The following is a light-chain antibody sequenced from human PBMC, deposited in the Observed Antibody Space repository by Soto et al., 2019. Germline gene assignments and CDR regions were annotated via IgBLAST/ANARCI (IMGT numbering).Light chain of an antibody. CDR2: DVS. CDR1: SSDIGSYDY. V-gene: IGLV2-14*03. CDR3: TSFTTAYTHV. J-gene: IGLJ1*01. Sequence: QSALTQPASVSGSPGQSITVSCTGTSSDIGSYDYVSWYQHHPGKVPKLIIYDVSNRPSGVSNRFSGSKSGNTASLTISGLQAEDEAEYYCTSFTTAYTHVFGSGTKLTVL.